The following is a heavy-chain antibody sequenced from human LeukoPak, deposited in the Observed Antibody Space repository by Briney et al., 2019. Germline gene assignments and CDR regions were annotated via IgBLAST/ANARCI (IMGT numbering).Heavy chain of an antibody. D-gene: IGHD2-2*02. CDR2: IIPIFGTA. CDR1: GGTFSSYA. CDR3: ARDIGTKYCSSTSCYSRDPNWFDP. J-gene: IGHJ5*02. V-gene: IGHV1-69*05. Sequence: GASVKVSCKASGGTFSSYAISWVRQAPGQGLEWMGGIIPIFGTASYAQKFQGRVTITTDESTSTAYMELSSLRSEDTAVYYCARDIGTKYCSSTSCYSRDPNWFDPWGQGTLVTVSS.